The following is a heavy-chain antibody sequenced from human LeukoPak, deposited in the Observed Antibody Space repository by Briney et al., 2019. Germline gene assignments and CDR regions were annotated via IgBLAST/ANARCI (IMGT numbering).Heavy chain of an antibody. CDR2: ISGSGGST. CDR1: GFTFSSYA. Sequence: GGSLRLSCAASGFTFSSYAMSWVRQAPGKGLEWVSAISGSGGSTYYADSVKGRFTISRDNSKNTLYLQMNSLRAEDTAVYYCAKDLYDIWSGYYTPPFDYWGQGTLVTVSS. V-gene: IGHV3-23*01. CDR3: AKDLYDIWSGYYTPPFDY. D-gene: IGHD3-3*01. J-gene: IGHJ4*02.